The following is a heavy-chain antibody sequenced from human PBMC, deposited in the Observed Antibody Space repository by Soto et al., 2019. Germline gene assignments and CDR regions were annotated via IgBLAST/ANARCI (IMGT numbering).Heavy chain of an antibody. J-gene: IGHJ4*02. CDR3: ARCASSCSLGF. CDR2: IYYSGST. CDR1: GGSISSGDYY. Sequence: QVELQESGPGLAKPSQTLSLTCTVSGGSISSGDYYWSWSRQPPGKGLEWIGYIYYSGSTYYNPSLMSRVTIALDTSKNQFSLKLSSVTAADTAVYYGARCASSCSLGFWGQGTLVTVSS. V-gene: IGHV4-30-4*01. D-gene: IGHD2-15*01.